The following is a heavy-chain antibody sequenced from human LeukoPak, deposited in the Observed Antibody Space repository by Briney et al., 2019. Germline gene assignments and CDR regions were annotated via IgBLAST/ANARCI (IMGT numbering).Heavy chain of an antibody. J-gene: IGHJ6*02. CDR1: GGSICSSNW. V-gene: IGHV4-4*02. Sequence: PSGTLSLTCAVSGGSICSSNWWSWVHQPPGRGLEWVGEIYHSGSTNYNPSLKSRVTISVDKSKNQFSLKLSSVTAAYTAVYYCARCTCYYGIDVWGQGTTVTVSS. CDR2: IYHSGST. CDR3: ARCTCYYGIDV. D-gene: IGHD2-8*01.